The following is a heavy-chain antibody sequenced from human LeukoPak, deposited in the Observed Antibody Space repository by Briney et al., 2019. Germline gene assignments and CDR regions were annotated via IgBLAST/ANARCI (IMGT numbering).Heavy chain of an antibody. V-gene: IGHV4-39*01. J-gene: IGHJ5*02. CDR3: ARSYCGGDCYREGWFDP. D-gene: IGHD2-21*02. CDR2: IYYSGST. CDR1: GGSISSSSYY. Sequence: PSETLSLTCTVPGGSISSSSYYWGWIRQPPGKGLEWIGSIYYSGSTYYNPSLKSRVTISVDTSKNQFSLKLSSVTAADTAVYYCARSYCGGDCYREGWFDPWGQGTLVTVSS.